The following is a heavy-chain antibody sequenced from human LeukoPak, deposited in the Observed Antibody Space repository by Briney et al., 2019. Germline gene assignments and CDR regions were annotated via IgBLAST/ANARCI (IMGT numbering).Heavy chain of an antibody. CDR1: GYTFTSYY. J-gene: IGHJ5*02. V-gene: IGHV1-46*01. CDR2: INPSGGST. Sequence: GASVKVSCKASGYTFTSYYMHWVRQAPGQGLEWMGIINPSGGSTSYAQKFQGRVTMTRDMSTSTVYMELSSLRSEDTAVYYCAKSTTGTANWFDPWGQGTLVTVSS. CDR3: AKSTTGTANWFDP. D-gene: IGHD1-1*01.